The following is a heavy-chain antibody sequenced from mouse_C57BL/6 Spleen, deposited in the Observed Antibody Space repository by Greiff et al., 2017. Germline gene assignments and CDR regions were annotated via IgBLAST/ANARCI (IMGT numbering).Heavy chain of an antibody. D-gene: IGHD1-1*01. Sequence: QVQLQQSGAELVKPGASVKLSCKASGYTFTSYWMHWVKQRPGQGLEWIGMIHPNSGSTNYNEKFKSKATLTVDKSSSTAYMQLSSLTSEDSAVYYCAREDYYGSPYYAMDYWGQGTSVTVYS. CDR1: GYTFTSYW. J-gene: IGHJ4*01. CDR3: AREDYYGSPYYAMDY. CDR2: IHPNSGST. V-gene: IGHV1-64*01.